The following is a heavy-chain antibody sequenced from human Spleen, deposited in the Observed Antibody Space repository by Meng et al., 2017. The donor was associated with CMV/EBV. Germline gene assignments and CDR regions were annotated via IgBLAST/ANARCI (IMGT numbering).Heavy chain of an antibody. J-gene: IGHJ4*02. V-gene: IGHV3-48*04. CDR3: ARTYSSGWYDY. CDR1: GFTFSTYS. D-gene: IGHD6-19*01. Sequence: GGSLRLSCAASGFTFSTYSMNWVRQAPGKGLEWVSYITSSSSTRYYADSVKGRFTISRDNAKNSLYLQMNSLRAEDTALYYCARTYSSGWYDYWGQGTLVTVSS. CDR2: ITSSSSTR.